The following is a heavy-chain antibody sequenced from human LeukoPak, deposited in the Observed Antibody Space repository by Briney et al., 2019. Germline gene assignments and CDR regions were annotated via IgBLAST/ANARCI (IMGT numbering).Heavy chain of an antibody. CDR2: ISAYNGNT. CDR3: ARVWELLRVNWYFDL. D-gene: IGHD1-26*01. CDR1: GYTFTSYG. J-gene: IGHJ2*01. Sequence: ASVKVSCKASGYTFTSYGISWVRQAPGQGLEWMGWISAYNGNTNYAQKLQGRVTMTTDTSTSTAYMELRSLRSDDTAVYYCARVWELLRVNWYFDLRGRGTLVTVSS. V-gene: IGHV1-18*01.